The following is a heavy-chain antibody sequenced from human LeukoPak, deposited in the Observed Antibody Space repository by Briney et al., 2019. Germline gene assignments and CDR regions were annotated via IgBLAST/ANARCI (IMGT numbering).Heavy chain of an antibody. J-gene: IGHJ4*02. V-gene: IGHV4-38-2*02. CDR1: GYSISSGYY. Sequence: SETLSLTCTVSGYSISSGYYWGWIRQPPGKGLEWIGSIYYTGSTYYNPSLKSRVTIFVDTSKNQFSLKLSSVTAADTAVYYCARVGLVGATTYYFDYWGQGTLVTVSS. D-gene: IGHD1-26*01. CDR2: IYYTGST. CDR3: ARVGLVGATTYYFDY.